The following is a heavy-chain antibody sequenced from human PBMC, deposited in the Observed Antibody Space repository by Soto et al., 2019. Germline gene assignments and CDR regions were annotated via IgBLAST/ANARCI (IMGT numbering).Heavy chain of an antibody. Sequence: AGESLNISCSGSGYSFTSYWIAWVRQMPGKGLEWMGIIYPSDSDTRYSPSFQGQVTFSADKSISTAYLQWSSLKASDTAMYYCARPSGYYYGSTFDIWGQGTMVTVSS. V-gene: IGHV5-51*01. CDR1: GYSFTSYW. CDR2: IYPSDSDT. J-gene: IGHJ3*02. CDR3: ARPSGYYYGSTFDI. D-gene: IGHD3-22*01.